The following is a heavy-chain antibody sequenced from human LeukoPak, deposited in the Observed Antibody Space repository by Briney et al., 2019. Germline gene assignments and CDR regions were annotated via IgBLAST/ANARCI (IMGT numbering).Heavy chain of an antibody. Sequence: PGKSLRLSCAASGFTFSNYGMHWVRQAPGKGLEWVAVIWYDGSNKYYADSVKGRFTISRDNSKNSLYLQMNSLRTEDTALYYCAKDIQQQLPGMDVWGKGTTVTVSS. CDR2: IWYDGSNK. V-gene: IGHV3-33*03. CDR3: AKDIQQQLPGMDV. D-gene: IGHD6-13*01. J-gene: IGHJ6*04. CDR1: GFTFSNYG.